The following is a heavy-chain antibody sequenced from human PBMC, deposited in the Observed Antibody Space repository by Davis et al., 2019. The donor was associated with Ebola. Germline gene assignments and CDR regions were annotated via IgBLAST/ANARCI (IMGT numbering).Heavy chain of an antibody. J-gene: IGHJ4*02. Sequence: AASVKVSCKVSGYTFKNSAISWVRQAPGQGLEWMGWINPGNHETMYSERFQGRVTINSDTSATTIDVGLNSLTSEDTAVYFCARLDYSGHYFDYWGQGTLVTVSS. CDR2: INPGNHET. D-gene: IGHD4-11*01. V-gene: IGHV1-3*01. CDR3: ARLDYSGHYFDY. CDR1: GYTFKNSA.